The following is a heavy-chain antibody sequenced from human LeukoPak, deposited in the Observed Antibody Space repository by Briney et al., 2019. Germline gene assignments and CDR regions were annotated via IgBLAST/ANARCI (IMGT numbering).Heavy chain of an antibody. Sequence: GGSLRLSCAASVFTLSSYWMSWVRQAPWKGLEWVANIKQDGSEKYYVDSVKGRFTISRDNAKNSVYLQMNNLRAEDTAVYYCARAIGKSEGCWGQGTLVTVSS. CDR3: ARAIGKSEGC. V-gene: IGHV3-7*01. CDR2: IKQDGSEK. D-gene: IGHD4-23*01. CDR1: VFTLSSYW. J-gene: IGHJ4*02.